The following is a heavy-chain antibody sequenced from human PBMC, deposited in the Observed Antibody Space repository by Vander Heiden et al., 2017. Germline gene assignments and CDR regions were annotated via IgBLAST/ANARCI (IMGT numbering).Heavy chain of an antibody. J-gene: IGHJ3*01. CDR3: ARNPSSGWREGAFDF. V-gene: IGHV2-70*04. Sequence: QVTLKESGPALVRPTQSLTLTCTFSGFSLDTNGVRVSWLRQPPGKALEWLARIDWDGDKFYTTSLRARLTISRDTSENQVVLRMRNMDPVDTATYYCARNPSSGWREGAFDFWSPGTVVIVSS. D-gene: IGHD6-19*01. CDR1: GFSLDTNGVR. CDR2: IDWDGDK.